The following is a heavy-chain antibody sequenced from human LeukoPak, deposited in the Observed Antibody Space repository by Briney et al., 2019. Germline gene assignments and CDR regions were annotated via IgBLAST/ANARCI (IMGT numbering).Heavy chain of an antibody. V-gene: IGHV1-69*13. Sequence: GASVKVSCKASGGTFSSYAISWVRQAPGQGLEWMGGIIPIFGTANYAQKFQGRVTITADESTSTAYMELSSLRSEDTAVYYCARGMPVVPAAKRVDYYYGMDVWGQGTTVTVSS. CDR2: IIPIFGTA. CDR3: ARGMPVVPAAKRVDYYYGMDV. J-gene: IGHJ6*02. D-gene: IGHD2-2*01. CDR1: GGTFSSYA.